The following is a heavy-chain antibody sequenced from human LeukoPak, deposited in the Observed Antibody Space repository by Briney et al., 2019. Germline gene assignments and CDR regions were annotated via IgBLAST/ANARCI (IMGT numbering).Heavy chain of an antibody. CDR2: MNHSGST. CDR1: GGSFSGYY. CDR3: ARRPQYSGYGPLDY. D-gene: IGHD5-12*01. V-gene: IGHV4-34*01. Sequence: PSETLSLTCAVYGGSFSGYYWSWIRQPPGKGLEWIGGMNHSGSTNYNASLKSRVTISVDTSKNQFSLKLSSVTAADTAVYYCARRPQYSGYGPLDYWGQGTLVTVSS. J-gene: IGHJ4*02.